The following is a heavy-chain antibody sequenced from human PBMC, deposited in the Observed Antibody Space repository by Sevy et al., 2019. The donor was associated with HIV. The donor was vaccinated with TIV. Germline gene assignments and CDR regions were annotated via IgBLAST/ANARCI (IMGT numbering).Heavy chain of an antibody. J-gene: IGHJ4*02. V-gene: IGHV3-48*02. CDR3: ARCPGHYSIDY. CDR1: GFTFNTYS. Sequence: GGSLRLSCAASGFTFNTYSLIWVRQTPGKGLEWLSFIGMAAGVKYYADSGKGRFTISRDNAKNSLYLQMNSLRDEDTAVYYCARCPGHYSIDYWGQGTLVTVSS. CDR2: IGMAAGVK. D-gene: IGHD2-21*01.